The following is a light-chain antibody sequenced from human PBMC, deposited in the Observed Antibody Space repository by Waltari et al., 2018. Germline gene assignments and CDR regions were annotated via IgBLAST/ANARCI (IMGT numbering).Light chain of an antibody. Sequence: QSALTQPASGSGSPGQSITVSCTGSSRDGGGDDSVSWYQDLPGQAPKVIIYDVSSRPSGVSDRFSGSKSGNTASLTISGLQAEDEANYYCCSQSSNNGVIFGGGTKVTVL. CDR1: SRDGGGDDS. CDR2: DVS. J-gene: IGLJ2*01. V-gene: IGLV2-14*03. CDR3: CSQSSNNGVI.